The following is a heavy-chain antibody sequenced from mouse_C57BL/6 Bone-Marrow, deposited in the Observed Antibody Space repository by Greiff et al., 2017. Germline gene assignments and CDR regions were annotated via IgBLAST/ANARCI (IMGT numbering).Heavy chain of an antibody. Sequence: QVQLQQPGAELVKPGASVKLSCKASGYTFTSYWMHWVKQRPGRGLEWIGRLDPNSGGTKYNEKYKSKATLTVDKPSSTAYLQLSRLTSEDSAVYDGASTYYCGSSCSFGYWGQGTTLTVSS. D-gene: IGHD1-1*01. V-gene: IGHV1-72*01. CDR1: GYTFTSYW. J-gene: IGHJ2*01. CDR2: LDPNSGGT. CDR3: ASTYYCGSSCSFGY.